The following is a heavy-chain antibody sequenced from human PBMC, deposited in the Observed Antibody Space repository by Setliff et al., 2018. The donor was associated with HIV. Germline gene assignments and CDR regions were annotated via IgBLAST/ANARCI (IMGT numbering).Heavy chain of an antibody. CDR2: INHSGTT. J-gene: IGHJ6*02. Sequence: SETLSLTCAVYGGSFSGYYWSWIRQPPGKGLEWIGEINHSGTTYYNPSLKSRVTVSVDTSKNQFSLKLSSATAADTAVYYCASPKERYYYGSGTNVREYYGMDVWGQGTTVTVSS. V-gene: IGHV4-34*01. D-gene: IGHD3-10*01. CDR1: GGSFSGYY. CDR3: ASPKERYYYGSGTNVREYYGMDV.